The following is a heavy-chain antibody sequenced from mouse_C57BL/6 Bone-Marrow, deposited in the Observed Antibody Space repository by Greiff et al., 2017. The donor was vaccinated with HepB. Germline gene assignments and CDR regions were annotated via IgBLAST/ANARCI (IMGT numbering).Heavy chain of an antibody. Sequence: EVQLQQSGAELVRPGASVKLSCTASGFNIKDDYMHWVKQRPEQGLEWIGWIDPENGDTEYASKFQGKATITADTSSNTAYLQLSSLTSEDTAVYCCTAITTVVARAYWGQGTLVTVSA. J-gene: IGHJ3*01. CDR2: IDPENGDT. CDR1: GFNIKDDY. CDR3: TAITTVVARAY. D-gene: IGHD1-1*01. V-gene: IGHV14-4*01.